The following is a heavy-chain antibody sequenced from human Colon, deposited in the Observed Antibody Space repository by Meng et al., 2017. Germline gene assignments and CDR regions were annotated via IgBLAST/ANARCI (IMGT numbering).Heavy chain of an antibody. J-gene: IGHJ5*02. CDR1: GYTFSNYQ. V-gene: IGHV1-46*01. Sequence: ASVKVSCKASGYTFSNYQIHWVRQAPGQGGLEWVATIHAGDGSTNYAPTFQDRVTVTRDTSTNTVYMEMRSLRSEDTAIYYCAKAGALGGSHHPWGQGTLVTVSS. D-gene: IGHD1-26*01. CDR2: IHAGDGST. CDR3: AKAGALGGSHHP.